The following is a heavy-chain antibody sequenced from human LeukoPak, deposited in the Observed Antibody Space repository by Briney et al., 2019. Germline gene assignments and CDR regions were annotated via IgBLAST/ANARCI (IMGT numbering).Heavy chain of an antibody. CDR3: ARVRDYDFWSGPDAYYFDY. Sequence: KPSETLSLTCTVSGGSISSYYWSWIRQPPGKGLEWIGNIYYSGSTNYNPSLKSRVTISVDTSKNQFSLKLSSVAAADTAVYYCARVRDYDFWSGPDAYYFDYWGQGTLVTVSS. J-gene: IGHJ4*02. V-gene: IGHV4-59*01. CDR1: GGSISSYY. D-gene: IGHD3-3*01. CDR2: IYYSGST.